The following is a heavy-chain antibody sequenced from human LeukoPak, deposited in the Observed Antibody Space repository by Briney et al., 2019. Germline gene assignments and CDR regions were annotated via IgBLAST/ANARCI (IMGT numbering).Heavy chain of an antibody. J-gene: IGHJ5*02. CDR2: IYTSGST. Sequence: SSETLSLTCTVSGGSISSGSYYWSWIRQPAGKGLEWIGRIYTSGSTYYNPSLKSRVTISVDTSRNQFSLKLSSVTAADTAVYYCARTRITIFGVVLKRYDWLDPWGQGTLVTVSS. CDR1: GGSISSGSYY. D-gene: IGHD3-3*01. V-gene: IGHV4-61*02. CDR3: ARTRITIFGVVLKRYDWLDP.